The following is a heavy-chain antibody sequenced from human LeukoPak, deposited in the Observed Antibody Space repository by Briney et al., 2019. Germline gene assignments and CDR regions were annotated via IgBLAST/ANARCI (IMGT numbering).Heavy chain of an antibody. Sequence: ASVKVSCTASGGTFSSYAISWVRQAPGQGLEWMGGIIPIFGTANYAQKFQGRVTITADESTSTAYMELSSLRSEDTAVYYCARCPLRGYFDYWGQGTLVTVSS. CDR2: IIPIFGTA. V-gene: IGHV1-69*13. CDR1: GGTFSSYA. CDR3: ARCPLRGYFDY. J-gene: IGHJ4*02.